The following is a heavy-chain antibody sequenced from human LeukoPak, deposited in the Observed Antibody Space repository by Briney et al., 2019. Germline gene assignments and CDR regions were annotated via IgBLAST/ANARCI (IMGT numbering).Heavy chain of an antibody. Sequence: GGSLRLSCAASGFTFSRYGMHWVRQAPGKGLEWVAVLWYDGSNKYYAASVKGRFTISRENSKNTLYLQMNSLRAEDMAVNYCARDPPYYYDSSGTLDYWGQGTLVTVSS. D-gene: IGHD3-22*01. J-gene: IGHJ4*02. CDR3: ARDPPYYYDSSGTLDY. V-gene: IGHV3-33*01. CDR1: GFTFSRYG. CDR2: LWYDGSNK.